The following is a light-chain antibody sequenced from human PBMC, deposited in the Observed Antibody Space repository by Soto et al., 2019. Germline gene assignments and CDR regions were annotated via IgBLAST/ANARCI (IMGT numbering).Light chain of an antibody. CDR2: GAS. Sequence: EIEMTQSPATLSVSPGERATLTCRASQSFSSDLAWYQHKPGQAPRLLIYGASIRATGIPARFSGSGSGTEFTLTLSRLQSADFAVYYCQPYNKWHPSTFGQGTKVDIK. CDR3: QPYNKWHPST. CDR1: QSFSSD. J-gene: IGKJ1*01. V-gene: IGKV3-15*01.